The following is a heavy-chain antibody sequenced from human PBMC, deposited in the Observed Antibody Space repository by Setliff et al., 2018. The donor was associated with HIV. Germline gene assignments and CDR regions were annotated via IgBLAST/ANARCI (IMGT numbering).Heavy chain of an antibody. CDR2: IYYNGNR. CDR1: GGSIGNCY. D-gene: IGHD3-10*01. J-gene: IGHJ1*01. CDR3: AREGRWLEHPYGFAV. Sequence: ETLSLTCTVSGGSIGNCYWNWIRQSPGKGLEWIAYIYYNGNRNYNPSLKSRVTISVDTTKNQFSLKMASVTAADTAVYYCAREGRWLEHPYGFAVWGQGRLVTVSS. V-gene: IGHV4-59*01.